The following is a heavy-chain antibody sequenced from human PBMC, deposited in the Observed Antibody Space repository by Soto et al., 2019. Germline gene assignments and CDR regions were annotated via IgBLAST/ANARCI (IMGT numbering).Heavy chain of an antibody. CDR1: GFTFDNYR. CDR3: ENDHEDSSGWPSLVY. J-gene: IGHJ4*02. CDR2: ISYDGSNK. V-gene: IGHV3-30*18. D-gene: IGHD6-19*01. Sequence: GGSLRLSCAVSGFTFDNYRLSWVRHAPGQGLEWVAVISYDGSNKYYADSVKGRFTISRDNSKNTLYLEMNSLRAEDTAVYYCENDHEDSSGWPSLVYWGQGTLVTVSS.